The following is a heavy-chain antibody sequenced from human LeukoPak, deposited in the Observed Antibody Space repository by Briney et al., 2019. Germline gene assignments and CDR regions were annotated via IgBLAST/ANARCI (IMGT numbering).Heavy chain of an antibody. V-gene: IGHV1-46*01. J-gene: IGHJ5*02. D-gene: IGHD6-13*01. Sequence: GASVKVSCKASGYTFTRYYMHWVRQAPGQGLEWMGIINPSGGSTSYAQKFQGRVTMTRDMSTITVYMELSSLRSEDTAVYYCARGSSSDDNWFDPWGQGTLVTVSS. CDR1: GYTFTRYY. CDR2: INPSGGST. CDR3: ARGSSSDDNWFDP.